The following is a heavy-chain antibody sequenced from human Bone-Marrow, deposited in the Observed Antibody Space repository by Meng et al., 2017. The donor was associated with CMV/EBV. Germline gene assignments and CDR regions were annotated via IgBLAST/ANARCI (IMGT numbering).Heavy chain of an antibody. CDR2: IDPSDSYT. V-gene: IGHV5-10-1*01. D-gene: IGHD3-3*01. Sequence: CKTSEYNFTSRWITWVRQVPGEDLEWMGKIDPSDSYTDYGPSFQGHVTISRDKAISTAYLQWSSLRASDTAMYYCARHPGVASDFDYWGQGTLVTVSS. CDR1: EYNFTSRW. J-gene: IGHJ4*02. CDR3: ARHPGVASDFDY.